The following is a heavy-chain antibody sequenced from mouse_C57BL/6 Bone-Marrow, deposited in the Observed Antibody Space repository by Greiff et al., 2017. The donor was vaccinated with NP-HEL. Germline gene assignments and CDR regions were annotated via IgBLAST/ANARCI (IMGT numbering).Heavy chain of an antibody. V-gene: IGHV3-6*01. CDR1: GYSITSGYY. CDR3: AREGVLDY. CDR2: ISYDGSN. Sequence: ESGPGLVKPSQSLSLTCSVTGYSITSGYYWNWIRQFPGNKLEWMGYISYDGSNNYNPSLKNRISITRDTSKNQFFLKLNSVTTEDTATYYCAREGVLDYWGQGTSVTVSS. J-gene: IGHJ4*01.